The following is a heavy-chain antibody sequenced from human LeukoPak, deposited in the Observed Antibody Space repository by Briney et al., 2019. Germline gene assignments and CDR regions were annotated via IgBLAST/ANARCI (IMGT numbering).Heavy chain of an antibody. J-gene: IGHJ4*02. CDR3: ARGYYSDYFLDY. CDR1: GFTFTSYA. D-gene: IGHD4-11*01. V-gene: IGHV3-48*02. Sequence: GGSLRLSCAASGFTFTSYAMNWVRQAPGKGLEWVSYISSSSSTIYYADSVRGRFTISRDTAKNSLYLQMNSLRYEDTAVYYCARGYYSDYFLDYWGQGTLVTVSS. CDR2: ISSSSSTI.